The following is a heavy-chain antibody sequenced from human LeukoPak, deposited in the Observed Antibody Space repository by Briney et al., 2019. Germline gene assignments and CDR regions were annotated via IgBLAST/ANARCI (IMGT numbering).Heavy chain of an antibody. CDR1: GYTFSIYG. Sequence: ASVRVSCKASGYTFSIYGFSWVRQAPGQGLEWMGWISAYNGNTNYAQKFQGRVTMTRDTSISTAYMELSRLRSDDTAVYYCAGVGYSSGWFGTVNYYYYMDVWGKGTTVTISS. CDR2: ISAYNGNT. V-gene: IGHV1-18*01. D-gene: IGHD6-19*01. J-gene: IGHJ6*03. CDR3: AGVGYSSGWFGTVNYYYYMDV.